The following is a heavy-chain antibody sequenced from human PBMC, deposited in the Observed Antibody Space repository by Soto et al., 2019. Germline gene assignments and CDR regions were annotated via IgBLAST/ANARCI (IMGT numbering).Heavy chain of an antibody. J-gene: IGHJ6*02. V-gene: IGHV1-69*05. CDR2: IMPVFRRP. CDR1: GGTFRTSA. D-gene: IGHD1-7*01. CDR3: ARDKGRLQFVGNYCCILDV. Sequence: QVQLVQSGAEVKKPGSSVKVSCKASGGTFRTSAISWVRQAPGQGLEWVGGIMPVFRRPKYAQNFQDRVTXTXDXXSSTAYVELSSLRSDDTAVYYCARDKGRLQFVGNYCCILDVWVRGTAVTVSS.